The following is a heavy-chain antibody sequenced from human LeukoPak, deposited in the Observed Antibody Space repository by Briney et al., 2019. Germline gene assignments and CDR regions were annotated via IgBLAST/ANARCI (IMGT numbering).Heavy chain of an antibody. J-gene: IGHJ4*02. CDR3: ARTYDVLTGFISSYFFDY. CDR1: AYTFTSYT. Sequence: ASVKVSCKASAYTFTSYTMHWVRQAPGQRLEWMGWINVGNGKTKYSQKFQGRVSITRDTSASTAYMELSSLRSEDTAVYYCARTYDVLTGFISSYFFDYRGQGTLVTVSS. V-gene: IGHV1-3*01. CDR2: INVGNGKT. D-gene: IGHD3-9*01.